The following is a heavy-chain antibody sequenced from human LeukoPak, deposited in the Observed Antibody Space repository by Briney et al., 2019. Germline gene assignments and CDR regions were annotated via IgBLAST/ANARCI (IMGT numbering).Heavy chain of an antibody. D-gene: IGHD3-10*01. V-gene: IGHV1-58*02. CDR1: GFTFTSSA. CDR3: AADPYGSGSKSPIEAFDI. J-gene: IGHJ3*02. Sequence: SVKVSCKASGFTFTSSAMQWVRQARGQRLEWIGWIVVGSGNTNYAQKFQERVTITRDMSTSTAYMELSSLRSEDTAVYYCAADPYGSGSKSPIEAFDIWGQGTMVTVSS. CDR2: IVVGSGNT.